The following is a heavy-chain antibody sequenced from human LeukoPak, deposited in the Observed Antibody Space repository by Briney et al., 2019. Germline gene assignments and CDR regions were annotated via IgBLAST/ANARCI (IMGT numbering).Heavy chain of an antibody. V-gene: IGHV3-21*01. J-gene: IGHJ4*02. Sequence: KSGGSLRLSCAASGFTFSSYSRNWVRQAPGKGLEWVSSISSSSSYIYYADSVKGRFTISRDNAKNSLYLQMNSLRAEDTAVYYCARDSAETKNFDYWGQGTLVTVSS. CDR2: ISSSSSYI. CDR1: GFTFSSYS. CDR3: ARDSAETKNFDY. D-gene: IGHD1-1*01.